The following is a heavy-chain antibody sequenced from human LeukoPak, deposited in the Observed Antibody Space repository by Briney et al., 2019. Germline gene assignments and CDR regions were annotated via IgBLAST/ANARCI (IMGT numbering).Heavy chain of an antibody. CDR2: IYYSGST. Sequence: SETLSLTCTVSGGSISSGGYYWSWIRQHPGKGLEWIGYIYYSGSTYYNPSLKSRVTISVDTSKNQFSLKLSSVTAADTAAYYCARDEGKMASFGAFDIWGQGTMVTVSS. D-gene: IGHD5-12*01. J-gene: IGHJ3*02. CDR1: GGSISSGGYY. CDR3: ARDEGKMASFGAFDI. V-gene: IGHV4-31*03.